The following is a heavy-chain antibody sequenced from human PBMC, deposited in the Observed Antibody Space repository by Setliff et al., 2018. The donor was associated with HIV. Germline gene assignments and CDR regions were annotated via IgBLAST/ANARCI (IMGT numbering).Heavy chain of an antibody. CDR2: IYGGGTT. Sequence: GGSLRLSCAASGLTVSSNYMSWVRQAPGKGLEWVSVIYGGGTTHYADSVKGRFTISRDNSKNTVYLQMNSLRVEDTAVYYCARGKIVVVPAAMRPFDYWGQGTLVTVSS. CDR1: GLTVSSNY. V-gene: IGHV3-66*02. J-gene: IGHJ4*02. CDR3: ARGKIVVVPAAMRPFDY. D-gene: IGHD2-2*01.